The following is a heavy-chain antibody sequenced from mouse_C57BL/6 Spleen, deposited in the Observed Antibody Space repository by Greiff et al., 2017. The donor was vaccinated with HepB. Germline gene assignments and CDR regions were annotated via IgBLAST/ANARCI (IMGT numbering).Heavy chain of an antibody. D-gene: IGHD2-14*01. CDR1: GYTFTDYN. J-gene: IGHJ2*01. Sequence: VQLQQSGPELVKPGASVKIPCKASGYTFTDYNMDWVKQSHGKSLEWIGDINPNNGGTIYNQKFKGKATLTVDKSSSTAYMELRSLTSEDTAVYYCARRYLRVHYFDYWGQGTTLTVSS. CDR3: ARRYLRVHYFDY. V-gene: IGHV1-18*01. CDR2: INPNNGGT.